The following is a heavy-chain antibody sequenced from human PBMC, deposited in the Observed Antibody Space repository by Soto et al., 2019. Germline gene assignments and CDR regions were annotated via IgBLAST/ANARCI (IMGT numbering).Heavy chain of an antibody. CDR1: GGTXTSYA. Sequence: SXKVSFKASGGTXTSYAIRLVRQAPGQGLEWMGGIIPIFGTANYAQKFQGRVTITADESTSTAYMELSIMRSEDTAVYYCARRPGYSYGQNWFDPWGQGTLVTVSP. CDR3: ARRPGYSYGQNWFDP. CDR2: IIPIFGTA. V-gene: IGHV1-69*13. D-gene: IGHD5-18*01. J-gene: IGHJ5*02.